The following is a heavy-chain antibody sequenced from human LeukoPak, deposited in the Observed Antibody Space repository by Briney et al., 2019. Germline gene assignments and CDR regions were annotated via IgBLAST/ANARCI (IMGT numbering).Heavy chain of an antibody. CDR1: GYTFNNHY. CDR2: INPSGGST. CDR3: ARQGTYSSAIGMGY. V-gene: IGHV1-46*02. J-gene: IGHJ4*02. Sequence: ASVKVSCKASGYTFNNHYMYWVRQAPGQGLEWMGVINPSGGSTSYAQKFQGRVAMTRDTSTRTVYMEVNSLRSEDAAVYYCARQGTYSSAIGMGYWGQGTLVTVSS. D-gene: IGHD6-19*01.